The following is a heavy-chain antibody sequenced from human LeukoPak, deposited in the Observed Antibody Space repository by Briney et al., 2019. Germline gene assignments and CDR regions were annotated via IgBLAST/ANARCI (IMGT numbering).Heavy chain of an antibody. CDR2: INHSGST. D-gene: IGHD3-10*01. CDR3: ARGYGSGSYHYYYYYGMDV. Sequence: KPSETLSLTCAVYGGSFRGYYWSWIRQPPGKGLEWIGEINHSGSTNYNPSLKSRVTISVDTSKNQFSLKLSSVTAADTAVYYCARGYGSGSYHYYYYYGMDVWGKGTTVTVSS. CDR1: GGSFRGYY. J-gene: IGHJ6*04. V-gene: IGHV4-34*01.